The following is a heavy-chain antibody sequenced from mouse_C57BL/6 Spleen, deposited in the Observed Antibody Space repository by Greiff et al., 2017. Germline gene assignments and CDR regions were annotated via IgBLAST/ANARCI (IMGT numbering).Heavy chain of an antibody. CDR3: ARSGDGYYPPVLFDY. D-gene: IGHD2-3*01. J-gene: IGHJ2*01. V-gene: IGHV1-75*01. CDR2: IFPGSGST. CDR1: GYTFTDYY. Sequence: QVQLKQSGPELVKPGASVKISCKASGYTFTDYYINWVKQRPGQGLEWIGWIFPGSGSTYYNEKFKGKATLTVDKSSSTAYMLLSSLTSEDSAVYFCARSGDGYYPPVLFDYWGQGTTLTVSS.